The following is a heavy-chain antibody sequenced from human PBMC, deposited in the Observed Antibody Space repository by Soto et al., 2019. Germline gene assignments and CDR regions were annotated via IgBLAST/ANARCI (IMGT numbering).Heavy chain of an antibody. J-gene: IGHJ5*02. D-gene: IGHD1-1*01. V-gene: IGHV4-4*07. CDR3: VRDGTKTLRDWFDP. Sequence: SETLSLTCTASGASISGFYWSWIRKSAGKGLGWIGRIYATGTTDYNPSLKSRVMMSVDTSKKQFSLKLRSVTAADTAVYYCVRDGTKTLRDWFDPWGQGISVTVSS. CDR1: GASISGFY. CDR2: IYATGTT.